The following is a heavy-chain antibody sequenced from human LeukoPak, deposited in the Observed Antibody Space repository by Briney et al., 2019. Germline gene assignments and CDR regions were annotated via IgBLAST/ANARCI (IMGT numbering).Heavy chain of an antibody. CDR2: IGSSGGGI. CDR1: GFTFSTYT. CDR3: AIDPNWGTYS. Sequence: PGGSLRLSCAASGFTFSTYTMYWVRHPPGKRLEWVSIIGSSGGGIHYADSVKGRFTISRDNSKNALYLQMNSLRVEGTAVYYCAIDPNWGTYSWGQGVLVTVSS. J-gene: IGHJ4*02. V-gene: IGHV3-23*01. D-gene: IGHD7-27*01.